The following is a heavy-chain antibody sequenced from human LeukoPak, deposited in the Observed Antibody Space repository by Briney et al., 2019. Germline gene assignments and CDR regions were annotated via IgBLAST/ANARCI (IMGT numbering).Heavy chain of an antibody. CDR1: GFTFSSYS. Sequence: PGGSLRLSCAASGFTFSSYSMNWVRQAPGKGLEWVSSISSSSSYIYYADSVKGRFTISRDNAKNSLYLQMNSLRAEDTAVYYCARESLAVTTMGDYFDYWGQGTLVTVSS. CDR2: ISSSSSYI. J-gene: IGHJ4*02. D-gene: IGHD4-17*01. V-gene: IGHV3-21*01. CDR3: ARESLAVTTMGDYFDY.